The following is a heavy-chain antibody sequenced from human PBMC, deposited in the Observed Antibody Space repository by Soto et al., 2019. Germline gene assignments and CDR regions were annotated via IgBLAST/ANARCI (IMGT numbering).Heavy chain of an antibody. D-gene: IGHD6-13*01. J-gene: IGHJ4*02. Sequence: GGSLRLSCAASGFTFSSYGMHWVRQAPGKGLEWVALISYDGSNKDYADSVKGRFTISRDNSKNTLYLQMNSLRAEDTAVYYCAKDPHSTSSHILDYWGQGTLVTVSS. CDR2: ISYDGSNK. CDR1: GFTFSSYG. CDR3: AKDPHSTSSHILDY. V-gene: IGHV3-30*18.